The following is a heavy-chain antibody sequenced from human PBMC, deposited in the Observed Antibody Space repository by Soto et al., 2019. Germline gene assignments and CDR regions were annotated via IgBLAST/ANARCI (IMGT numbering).Heavy chain of an antibody. Sequence: HPGGSLRLSCTASGFTLGDYAMSWFRQAPGKGLEWVGFIRSKAYGGTTEYAASVKGRFTISRDDSKSIAYLQMNSLKTEDTAVYYCTRYGDWQLNYAFDIWGQGTMVTVSS. CDR1: GFTLGDYA. CDR3: TRYGDWQLNYAFDI. CDR2: IRSKAYGGTT. J-gene: IGHJ3*02. V-gene: IGHV3-49*03. D-gene: IGHD4-17*01.